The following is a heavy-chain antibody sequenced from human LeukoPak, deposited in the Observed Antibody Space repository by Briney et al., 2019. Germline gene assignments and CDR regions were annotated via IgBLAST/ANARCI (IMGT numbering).Heavy chain of an antibody. CDR3: TRGPPDGSGNYYPGDF. CDR2: ISSDGTNT. J-gene: IGHJ4*02. V-gene: IGHV3-74*01. CDR1: GFTFSNYW. Sequence: GGSLRLSCAASGFTFSNYWMHWVRQVPGKGLVWVSRISSDGTNTNYADSVRGRFTISRDNAKNTLYLQMNSLRVEDTAVYYCTRGPPDGSGNYYPGDFWGQGTLVTVSS. D-gene: IGHD3-10*01.